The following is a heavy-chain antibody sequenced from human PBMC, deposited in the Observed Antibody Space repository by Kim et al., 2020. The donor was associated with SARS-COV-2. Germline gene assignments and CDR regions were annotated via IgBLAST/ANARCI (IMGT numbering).Heavy chain of an antibody. CDR3: ARMGVWGSYDFDY. J-gene: IGHJ4*02. Sequence: YNPSLKSRVTISVDTSKNQFSLKLSSVTAADTAVYYCARMGVWGSYDFDYWGQGTLVTVSS. D-gene: IGHD3-16*01. V-gene: IGHV4-39*07.